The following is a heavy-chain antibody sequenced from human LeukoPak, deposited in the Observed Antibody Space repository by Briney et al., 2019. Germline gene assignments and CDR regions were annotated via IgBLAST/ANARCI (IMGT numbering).Heavy chain of an antibody. CDR1: GGSISSGSYY. V-gene: IGHV4-61*02. CDR3: ARLGYCGGDCYF. J-gene: IGHJ4*02. Sequence: PSETLSLTCTVSGGSISSGSYYWSWIRQPAGKGLEWIGRIYTSGSTNYNPSLKSRVTISVDTSKNQFSLKLSSVTAADTAVYYCARLGYCGGDCYFWGQGTLVTVSS. CDR2: IYTSGST. D-gene: IGHD2-21*02.